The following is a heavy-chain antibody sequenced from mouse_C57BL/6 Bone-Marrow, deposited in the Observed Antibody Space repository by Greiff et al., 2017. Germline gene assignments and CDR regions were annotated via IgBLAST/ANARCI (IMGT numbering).Heavy chain of an antibody. CDR3: ARGLSNSWYFDV. J-gene: IGHJ1*03. CDR1: GFTFSSYA. CDR2: ISDGGSYT. V-gene: IGHV5-4*03. D-gene: IGHD2-5*01. Sequence: EVKLVESGGGLVKPGGSLKLSCAASGFTFSSYAMSWVRQTPEKRLEWVATISDGGSYTYYPDNVKGRFTISRDNAKNNLYLQMSHLKFEDTAMYYCARGLSNSWYFDVWGTGTTVTVSS.